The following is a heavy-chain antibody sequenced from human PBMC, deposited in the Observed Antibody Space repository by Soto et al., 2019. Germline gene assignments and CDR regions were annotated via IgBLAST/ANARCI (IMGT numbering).Heavy chain of an antibody. J-gene: IGHJ6*03. CDR1: GDSVSSNSVA. CDR3: ARDITMVRGVLDDYYYMDV. Sequence: SQTLSLTCAISGDSVSSNSVAWNWIRQSPSRGLEWLGRTYYRSKWYNDYAVSVKSRITINPDTSKNQFSLQLNSVTPEDTAVYYCARDITMVRGVLDDYYYMDVWGKGTTVTVSS. V-gene: IGHV6-1*01. CDR2: TYYRSKWYN. D-gene: IGHD3-10*01.